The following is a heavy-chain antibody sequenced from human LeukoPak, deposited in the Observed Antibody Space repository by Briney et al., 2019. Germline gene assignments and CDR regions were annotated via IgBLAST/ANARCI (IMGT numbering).Heavy chain of an antibody. J-gene: IGHJ4*02. CDR2: ISYDGSNK. CDR3: AKDHGQLGIDY. V-gene: IGHV3-30*18. D-gene: IGHD6-13*01. CDR1: GFTFSSYG. Sequence: GGSLRLSCAASGFTFSSYGMHWVRQAPGKGLEWVAVISYDGSNKYYADSVKGRFTISRDNSKNTLYLQMNSLRAEDTAVYYCAKDHGQLGIDYWGQGTLVTVSS.